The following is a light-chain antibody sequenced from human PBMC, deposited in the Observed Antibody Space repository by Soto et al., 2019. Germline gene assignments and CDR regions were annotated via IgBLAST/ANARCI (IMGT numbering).Light chain of an antibody. J-gene: IGLJ1*01. Sequence: SYELTQPPSVSVAPEKTATITCGGNNIGNKSVHWYRQKPGQAPVLLISYDSDRPSGIPERFSGSNSENTATLTISRVEAGDEADYYCQVWDIMTDNYVFGSGTKVTVL. CDR2: YDS. V-gene: IGLV3-21*04. CDR3: QVWDIMTDNYV. CDR1: NIGNKS.